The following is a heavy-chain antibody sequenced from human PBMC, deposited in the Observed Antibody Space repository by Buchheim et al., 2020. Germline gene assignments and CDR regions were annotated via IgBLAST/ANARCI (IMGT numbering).Heavy chain of an antibody. CDR1: GGSISSGDYY. CDR2: IYYSGST. D-gene: IGHD3-10*01. J-gene: IGHJ5*02. Sequence: QVQLQESGPGLVKPSQTLSLTCTVSGGSISSGDYYWSWIRQPPGKGLEWIGYIYYSGSTYYNPSLKSRVPTSVDTSKNQLSLKLSSVTAADTAVYYCARDLMVRGAYNWFDPWGQGTL. CDR3: ARDLMVRGAYNWFDP. V-gene: IGHV4-30-4*01.